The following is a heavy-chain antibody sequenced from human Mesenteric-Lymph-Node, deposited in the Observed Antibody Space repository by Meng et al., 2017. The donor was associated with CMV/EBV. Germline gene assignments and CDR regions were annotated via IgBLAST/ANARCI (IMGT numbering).Heavy chain of an antibody. CDR1: GFTSSSYS. J-gene: IGHJ4*02. CDR3: ARGKQQLARGFDY. D-gene: IGHD6-13*01. Sequence: GGSLRLSCAASGFTSSSYSMNWVRQAPGKGLEWVSSISSSSSYIYYADSVKGRFTISRDNAKNSLYLQRNSLRAEDTAVYYCARGKQQLARGFDYWGQGTLVTVSS. CDR2: ISSSSSYI. V-gene: IGHV3-21*01.